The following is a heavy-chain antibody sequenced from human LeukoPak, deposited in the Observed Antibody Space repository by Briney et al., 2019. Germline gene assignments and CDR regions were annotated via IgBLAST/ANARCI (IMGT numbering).Heavy chain of an antibody. CDR2: ITWNSDRK. Sequence: GGSLRLSCAASGFTFDDYAMHWVRQAPGKGLEWVSGITWNSDRKGYADSVKGRFTISRDNAKNSLYLQMNSLRADDTAVYYCARDQGYRYGSTYRSTVFDYWGQGTLVTVSS. CDR3: ARDQGYRYGSTYRSTVFDY. D-gene: IGHD5-18*01. V-gene: IGHV3-9*01. CDR1: GFTFDDYA. J-gene: IGHJ4*02.